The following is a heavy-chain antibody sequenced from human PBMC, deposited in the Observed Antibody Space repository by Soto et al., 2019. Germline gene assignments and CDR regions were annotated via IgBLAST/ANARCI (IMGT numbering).Heavy chain of an antibody. CDR1: GFTFSSYA. Sequence: GGSLRLSCAASGFTFSSYAMHWVRQAPGKGLEWVTVISYDGNNKYYADSVEGRFTISRDNSKNTLYLQMNSLRTEDTGVYYCARYQKPTVTSPLADTWGQGTLVTVSS. CDR2: ISYDGNNK. D-gene: IGHD4-17*01. CDR3: ARYQKPTVTSPLADT. J-gene: IGHJ5*02. V-gene: IGHV3-30-3*01.